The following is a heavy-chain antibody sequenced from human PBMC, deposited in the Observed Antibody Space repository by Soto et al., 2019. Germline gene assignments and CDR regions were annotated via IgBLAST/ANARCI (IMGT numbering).Heavy chain of an antibody. CDR2: IIPILGIA. CDR1: GGTFSSYT. V-gene: IGHV1-69*04. D-gene: IGHD2-2*01. Sequence: ASVKVSCKASGGTFSSYTISWVRQAPGQGLEWMGRIIPILGIANYAQKFQGRVTITADKSTSTAYMELSSLRSEDTAVHYCARDGEYCSSTSCYRFDPWGQGTLVTVSS. CDR3: ARDGEYCSSTSCYRFDP. J-gene: IGHJ5*02.